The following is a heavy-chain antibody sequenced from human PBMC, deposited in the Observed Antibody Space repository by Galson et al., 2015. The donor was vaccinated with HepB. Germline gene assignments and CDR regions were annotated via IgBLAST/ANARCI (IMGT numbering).Heavy chain of an antibody. V-gene: IGHV3-53*01. CDR1: GFTVSSNY. D-gene: IGHD6-19*01. CDR2: IFSYGNT. CDR3: AGFSPKYSSGWYYLDF. J-gene: IGHJ4*02. Sequence: SLRLSCAASGFTVSSNYMTWVRQAPGKGLEWVSVIFSYGNTYYAASLKGRFTISRDNSQNTLYLQMNSLRAEDTAVYYCAGFSPKYSSGWYYLDFWGQGTLVTVSS.